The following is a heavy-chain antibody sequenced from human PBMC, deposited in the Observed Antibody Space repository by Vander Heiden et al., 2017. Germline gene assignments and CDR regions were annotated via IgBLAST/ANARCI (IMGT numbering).Heavy chain of an antibody. D-gene: IGHD3-22*01. V-gene: IGHV1-69*01. Sequence: VQLVQSGAEVKKPGSSVKVSCKASGGTFSSYALRWVRHAPGQGLEWMGGIIPIVGTANYAKKFQGRVTMTADESTSTAYMELSSLRSEDTAVYYCARGSIYDSSGFDPGMDVWGQGTTVTVSS. CDR3: ARGSIYDSSGFDPGMDV. J-gene: IGHJ6*02. CDR2: IIPIVGTA. CDR1: GGTFSSYA.